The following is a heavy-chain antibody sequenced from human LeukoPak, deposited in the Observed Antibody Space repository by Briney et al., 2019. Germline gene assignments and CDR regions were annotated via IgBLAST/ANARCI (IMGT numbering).Heavy chain of an antibody. CDR1: GYSISSSNW. D-gene: IGHD1-1*01. Sequence: SETLSLTCAVSGYSISSSNWWGWIRQPPGKGLEWIGYIYYSGSTYYNPSLKSRVTMSVDTSKNQFSLKLSSVTAVDTAVYYCARKEGHQNVFDYWGHGTLVTVSS. CDR2: IYYSGST. CDR3: ARKEGHQNVFDY. J-gene: IGHJ4*01. V-gene: IGHV4-28*01.